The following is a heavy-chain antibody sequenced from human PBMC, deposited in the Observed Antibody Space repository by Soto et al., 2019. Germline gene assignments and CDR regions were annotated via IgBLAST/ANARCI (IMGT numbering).Heavy chain of an antibody. V-gene: IGHV4-34*01. J-gene: IGHJ6*02. D-gene: IGHD6-13*01. CDR3: ARDAIAAAGYYYYGMDV. CDR2: INHSGST. CDR1: GGSFSGYY. Sequence: PSETLSLTCAVYGGSFSGYYWSWIRQPPGKGLEWIGEINHSGSTNYNPSLKSRVTISVDTSKNQFSLKLSSVTAADTAVYYCARDAIAAAGYYYYGMDVWGQGTTVTVS.